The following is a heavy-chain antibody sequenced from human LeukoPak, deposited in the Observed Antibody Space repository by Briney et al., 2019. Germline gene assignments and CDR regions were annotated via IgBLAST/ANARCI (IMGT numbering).Heavy chain of an antibody. CDR1: GGSFTDYY. J-gene: IGHJ4*02. D-gene: IGHD3-10*01. Sequence: SETLSLTCAVYGGSFTDYYWSWIRQPPGKGLEWIGEINHSGSTNYNPSLKSRVTISVDTSKNQFSLKLSSVTAADTAVYFCARLFRYYYGSGAPRGYFDYWGQGTLVTVSS. CDR2: INHSGST. V-gene: IGHV4-34*01. CDR3: ARLFRYYYGSGAPRGYFDY.